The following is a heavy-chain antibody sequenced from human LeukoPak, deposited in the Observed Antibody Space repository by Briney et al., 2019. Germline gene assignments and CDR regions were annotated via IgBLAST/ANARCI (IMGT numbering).Heavy chain of an antibody. V-gene: IGHV4-59*01. CDR3: ARASSYGVTKTTRLDY. Sequence: SETLSLTCTVSGGSISSYYWSWIRQPPGKGLEWIGYIYYSGSTNYNPSLKSRVTISVDTSKNQFSLKLSSVTAADTAVYYCARASSYGVTKTTRLDYWGQGTLVTVSS. D-gene: IGHD5-18*01. J-gene: IGHJ4*02. CDR1: GGSISSYY. CDR2: IYYSGST.